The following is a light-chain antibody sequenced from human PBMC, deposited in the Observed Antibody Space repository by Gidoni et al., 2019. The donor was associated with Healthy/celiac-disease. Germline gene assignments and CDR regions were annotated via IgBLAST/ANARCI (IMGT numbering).Light chain of an antibody. CDR2: GAS. Sequence: EIVLTQSPGTLSLSPGERATLSCMASQSVRSSYLAWYQQKPGQAPRLLIYGASNRAAGIPDRFSGSGAGTDFTLTITRLEPEDFAVYYCQQYGSSGFTFGPGTKVDIK. CDR1: QSVRSSY. CDR3: QQYGSSGFT. J-gene: IGKJ3*01. V-gene: IGKV3-20*01.